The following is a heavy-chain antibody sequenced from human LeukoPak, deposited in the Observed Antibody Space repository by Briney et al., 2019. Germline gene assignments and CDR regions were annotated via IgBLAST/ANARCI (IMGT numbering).Heavy chain of an antibody. Sequence: GGSLRLSCAASGFTFSSYNMNWVRQAPGKGLEWVANIKQDGSEKNYVDSVKGRFTISRDNAKNSLDLQMNRLRAEDTAVYYCARGHIGMDVWGKGTTVTVSS. D-gene: IGHD5-12*01. J-gene: IGHJ6*04. V-gene: IGHV3-7*01. CDR1: GFTFSSYN. CDR3: ARGHIGMDV. CDR2: IKQDGSEK.